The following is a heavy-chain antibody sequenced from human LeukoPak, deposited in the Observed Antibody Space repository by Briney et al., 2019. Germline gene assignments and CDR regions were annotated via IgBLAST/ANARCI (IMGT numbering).Heavy chain of an antibody. CDR3: ASRYYDSSGYNRGDAFDI. CDR1: GGSISSGGYY. Sequence: SQTLSLTCTVSGGSISSGGYYWSWLRQHPGKGLEWIGYIYYSGSTYYNPSLKSRVTISVDTSKNQFSLTLSSVTAADTAVYYCASRYYDSSGYNRGDAFDIWGQGTMVTVSS. CDR2: IYYSGST. J-gene: IGHJ3*02. D-gene: IGHD3-22*01. V-gene: IGHV4-31*03.